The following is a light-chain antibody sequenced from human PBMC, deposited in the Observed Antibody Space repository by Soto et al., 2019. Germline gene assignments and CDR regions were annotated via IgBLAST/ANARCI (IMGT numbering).Light chain of an antibody. CDR1: KLGEKF. V-gene: IGLV3-1*01. CDR2: EDK. Sequence: SYELTQPPSVSVSPGQTASITCSGDKLGEKFVCWYQQKPGQSPVVVIYEDKKRPSAIPERFSGSNSGNTATLTISGTQAMDEADYYCQTWDSTSVVFGGGTKLTVL. J-gene: IGLJ2*01. CDR3: QTWDSTSVV.